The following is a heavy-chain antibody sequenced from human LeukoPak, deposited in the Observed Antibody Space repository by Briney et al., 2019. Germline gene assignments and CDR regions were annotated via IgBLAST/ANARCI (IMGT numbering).Heavy chain of an antibody. CDR1: GFTFSSYG. CDR2: IWYDGSNK. V-gene: IGHV3-33*06. J-gene: IGHJ4*02. Sequence: PGGSLRLSCAASGFTFSSYGMHWVRQAPGKGLEWVAVIWYDGSNKYYADSVKGRFTISRDNSKNTLYLQMNSLRAEDTAVYYCAKGDYYDSSSYFDYWGQGTLVTVSS. D-gene: IGHD3-22*01. CDR3: AKGDYYDSSSYFDY.